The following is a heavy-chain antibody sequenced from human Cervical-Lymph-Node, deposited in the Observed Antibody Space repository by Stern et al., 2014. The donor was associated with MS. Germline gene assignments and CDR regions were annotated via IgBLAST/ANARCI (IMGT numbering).Heavy chain of an antibody. CDR1: GFSFSRYA. J-gene: IGHJ4*02. D-gene: IGHD6-13*01. V-gene: IGHV3-33*01. Sequence: VQLVESGGGVVQPGRSLGLSGAAPGFSFSRYAMHWVRRAQGKGLGGVALIWYDGSNPYYADSVTGRFTISRDNFKNTLYLQMNSLRAEDTAVYYCASAYSSSHYYFDYWGQGTLVTVSS. CDR3: ASAYSSSHYYFDY. CDR2: IWYDGSNP.